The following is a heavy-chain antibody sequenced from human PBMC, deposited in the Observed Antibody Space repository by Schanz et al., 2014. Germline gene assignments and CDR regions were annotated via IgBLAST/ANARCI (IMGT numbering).Heavy chain of an antibody. J-gene: IGHJ4*02. D-gene: IGHD3-9*01. Sequence: DVQLLESGGGLVQPGGSPRLSCAASGFTFNSYAMTWVRQAPGKGLEWVSSISHSGGSKYYADSVKGRFTISRDNSENTLYLQMNSLSADDTAVFYCAKQIHYDILTVTRNWGQGTLVTVSS. V-gene: IGHV3-23*01. CDR2: ISHSGGSK. CDR1: GFTFNSYA. CDR3: AKQIHYDILTVTRN.